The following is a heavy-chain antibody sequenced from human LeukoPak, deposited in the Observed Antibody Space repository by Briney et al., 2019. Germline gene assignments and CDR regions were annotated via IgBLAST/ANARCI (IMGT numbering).Heavy chain of an antibody. CDR1: VGTFSIYA. J-gene: IGHJ4*02. V-gene: IGHV1-69*05. CDR2: IIPMFGTA. D-gene: IGHD1-1*01. CDR3: ARGPELERFDY. Sequence: SVTVSCMASVGTFSIYAISWVRQAPGQGVEWMGGIIPMFGTASYAQKFQGRVTITTDESTSTAYMELSSLRSEDTAVYYCARGPELERFDYWGQGTLVTVSS.